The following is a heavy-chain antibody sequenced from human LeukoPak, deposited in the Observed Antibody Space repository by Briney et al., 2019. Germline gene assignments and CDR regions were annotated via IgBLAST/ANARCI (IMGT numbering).Heavy chain of an antibody. J-gene: IGHJ4*02. V-gene: IGHV3-23*01. Sequence: PGGSLRLACSASGFTFSSDAMSWGRQAPGKGLEWVSAISGSGGSTYYADSVKGRFTISRDNSKNTLYLQMNSLRAEDTAVYYCAKDRTTMVRGVIYRPLRGLFDYWGQGTLVTVSS. CDR1: GFTFSSDA. D-gene: IGHD3-10*01. CDR2: ISGSGGST. CDR3: AKDRTTMVRGVIYRPLRGLFDY.